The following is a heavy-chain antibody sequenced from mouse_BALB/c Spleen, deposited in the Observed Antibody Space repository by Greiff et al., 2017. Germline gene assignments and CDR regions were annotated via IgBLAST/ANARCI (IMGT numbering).Heavy chain of an antibody. CDR3: ITTVVVDY. D-gene: IGHD1-1*01. CDR2: INPSNGGT. Sequence: QVQLQQSGAELVKPGASVKLSCKASGYTFTSYYMYWVKQRPGQGLEWIGEINPSNGGTNFNEKFKSKATLTVDKSSSTAYMQLSSLTSEDSAVYYCITTVVVDYWGQGTTLTVSS. CDR1: GYTFTSYY. J-gene: IGHJ2*01. V-gene: IGHV1S81*02.